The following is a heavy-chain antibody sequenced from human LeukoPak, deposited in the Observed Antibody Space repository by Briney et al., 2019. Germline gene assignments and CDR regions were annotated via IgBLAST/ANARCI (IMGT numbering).Heavy chain of an antibody. CDR2: INLNSGGT. D-gene: IGHD6-6*01. Sequence: GASVKVSCKASGYTFTGYYMHWVRQAPGQGLEWMGWINLNSGGTNYAQKFQGRVTMTRDTSISTAYMELSRLRSDDTAVYYCARVFLRTAGARPYGYWGQGTLVTVSS. CDR3: ARVFLRTAGARPYGY. V-gene: IGHV1-2*02. CDR1: GYTFTGYY. J-gene: IGHJ4*02.